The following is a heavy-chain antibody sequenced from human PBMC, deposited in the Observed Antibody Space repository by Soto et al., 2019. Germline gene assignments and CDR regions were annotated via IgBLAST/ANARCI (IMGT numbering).Heavy chain of an antibody. J-gene: IGHJ4*02. CDR2: IYDSGSS. V-gene: IGHV4-30-4*01. D-gene: IGHD5-12*01. CDR1: CGSVSSGDYF. CDR3: AREKGYISGPKNFDS. Sequence: PSETLSLTCTVSCGSVSSGDYFWSLIRQPPGKGLEWIGYIYDSGSSYYNPSLKSRVTMSVDTSKNQFSLKLRSVTAADTAMYYCAREKGYISGPKNFDSWGQGTLVTVSS.